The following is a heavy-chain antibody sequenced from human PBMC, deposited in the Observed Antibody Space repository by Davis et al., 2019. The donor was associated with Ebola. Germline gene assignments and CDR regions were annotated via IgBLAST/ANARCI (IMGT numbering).Heavy chain of an antibody. Sequence: GGSLRLSCAASGFTFSGSAMHWVRQASGKGLEWVGRIRSKANSYATAYDASVKGRFTISRDDSKNTAYLQMNSLKTEDTAVYYCTTPTDYGGNSGVDYWGQGTLVTVSS. CDR1: GFTFSGSA. V-gene: IGHV3-73*01. CDR3: TTPTDYGGNSGVDY. D-gene: IGHD4-23*01. CDR2: IRSKANSYAT. J-gene: IGHJ4*02.